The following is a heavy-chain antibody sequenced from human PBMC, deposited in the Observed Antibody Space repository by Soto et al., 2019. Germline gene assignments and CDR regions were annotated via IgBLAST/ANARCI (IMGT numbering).Heavy chain of an antibody. CDR3: ARDILGYCSGGSCYSWEYYFDY. V-gene: IGHV3-33*01. Sequence: PWGSLRLSCAASGFTFSSYGMHWVRQAPGKGLEWVAVIWYDGSNKYYADSVKGRFTISRDNSKNTLYLQMNSLRAEDTAVYYCARDILGYCSGGSCYSWEYYFDYWGQGTLVTVSS. D-gene: IGHD2-15*01. CDR1: GFTFSSYG. CDR2: IWYDGSNK. J-gene: IGHJ4*02.